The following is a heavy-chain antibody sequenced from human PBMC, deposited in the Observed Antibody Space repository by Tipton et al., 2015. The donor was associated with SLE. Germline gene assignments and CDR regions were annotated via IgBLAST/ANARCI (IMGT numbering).Heavy chain of an antibody. Sequence: VQLVQSGAAVKKPGASVKVSCKASGYTFTSYGISWVRQAPGQGLEWMGLINPRDGSTRYAQKFQGRVTMTGDTSTSTVDMQLSSLRSGDTAVYYCTRGGDVYDYGGMLRGADGFDVWGQGTMVTVSS. CDR1: GYTFTSYG. D-gene: IGHD5-12*01. J-gene: IGHJ3*01. CDR2: INPRDGST. CDR3: TRGGDVYDYGGMLRGADGFDV. V-gene: IGHV1-18*01.